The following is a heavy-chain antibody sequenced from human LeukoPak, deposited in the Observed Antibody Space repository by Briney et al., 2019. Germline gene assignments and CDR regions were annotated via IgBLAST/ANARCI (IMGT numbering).Heavy chain of an antibody. CDR3: AREVDGDFDY. D-gene: IGHD2-15*01. Sequence: GASVKVSCKASGYTFTSYGITWVRQAPGQGLEWMGWISGYNGNTNYAQNLQGRVTMTTDTSTNTAYMELRSLRSDDTAVYYCAREVDGDFDYWGQGTLVTVSS. CDR2: ISGYNGNT. J-gene: IGHJ4*02. CDR1: GYTFTSYG. V-gene: IGHV1-18*01.